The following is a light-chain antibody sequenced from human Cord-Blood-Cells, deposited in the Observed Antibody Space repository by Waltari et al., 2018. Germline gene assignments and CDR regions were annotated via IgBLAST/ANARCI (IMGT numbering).Light chain of an antibody. V-gene: IGKV1-39*01. J-gene: IGKJ3*01. CDR3: QQSYSTPFT. CDR2: AAS. CDR1: QSISSY. Sequence: IQIAQSPFSLSASVGDRVTITCRASQSISSYLNWYQQKPGKAPKLLIYAASSLQSGVPSRFSGSGSGTDFTLTISSLQPEDFATYYCQQSYSTPFTFGPGTKVDIK.